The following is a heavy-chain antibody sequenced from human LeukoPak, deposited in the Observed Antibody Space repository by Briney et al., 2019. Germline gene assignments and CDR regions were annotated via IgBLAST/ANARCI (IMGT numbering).Heavy chain of an antibody. Sequence: GGTLRLSCAASGFTFSSYSMNWVRQAPGKGLEWVSYISSSSSSTIYYADSVKGRFTISRDNAKNSLYLQMNSLRAEDTAVYYCARDNGRSLGMDVWGQGTTVTVSS. V-gene: IGHV3-48*01. CDR2: ISSSSSSTI. D-gene: IGHD2-8*01. J-gene: IGHJ6*02. CDR1: GFTFSSYS. CDR3: ARDNGRSLGMDV.